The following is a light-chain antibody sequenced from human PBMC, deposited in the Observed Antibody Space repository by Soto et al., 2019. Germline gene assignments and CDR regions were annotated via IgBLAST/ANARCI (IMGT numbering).Light chain of an antibody. CDR3: QQRSNWPPETIT. Sequence: EIVLTQSPATLSLSPGERATLSCRASQSVSSYLAWYQQKPGQAPRLLIYDASNRATGIPARFSGSGSGTDFTLTISSLEPEDFAVYYSQQRSNWPPETITFGQGTRLEIK. CDR2: DAS. V-gene: IGKV3-11*01. CDR1: QSVSSY. J-gene: IGKJ5*01.